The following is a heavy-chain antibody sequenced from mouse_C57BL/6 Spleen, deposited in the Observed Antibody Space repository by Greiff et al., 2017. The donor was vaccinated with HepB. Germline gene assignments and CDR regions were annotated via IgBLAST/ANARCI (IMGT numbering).Heavy chain of an antibody. CDR1: GYSITSGYY. J-gene: IGHJ2*01. CDR2: ISYDGSN. CDR3: ARDYDSRYYFDY. V-gene: IGHV3-6*01. D-gene: IGHD1-1*01. Sequence: EVKLLESGPGLVKPSQSLSLTCSVTGYSITSGYYWNWIRQFPGNKLEWMGYISYDGSNNYNPSLKNRISITRDTSKNQFFLKLNSVTTEDTATYYCARDYDSRYYFDYWGQGTTLTVSS.